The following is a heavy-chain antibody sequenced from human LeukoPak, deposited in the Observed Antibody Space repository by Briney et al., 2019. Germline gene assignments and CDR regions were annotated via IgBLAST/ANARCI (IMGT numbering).Heavy chain of an antibody. CDR1: EFKFDDYA. D-gene: IGHD2-15*01. J-gene: IGHJ2*01. Sequence: GGSLRLSCAAAEFKFDDYAMHWVRQGPGKGREWVAGISWSSGHMEYAESVKGRFTISRDNARNALYLQMDGLRRDDTALYYCVRSVVVVAATPTHFDLWGRGTQVIVSS. CDR2: ISWSSGHM. V-gene: IGHV3-9*01. CDR3: VRSVVVVAATPTHFDL.